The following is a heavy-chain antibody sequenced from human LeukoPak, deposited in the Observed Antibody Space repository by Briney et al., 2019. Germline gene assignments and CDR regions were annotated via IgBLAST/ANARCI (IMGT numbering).Heavy chain of an antibody. J-gene: IGHJ4*02. CDR1: GGSFSGYY. CDR3: ARSTYSTDLFSH. CDR2: INHGGST. D-gene: IGHD2-21*01. V-gene: IGHV4-34*01. Sequence: PSETLSLTCAVYGGSFSGYYWNWIRQPPGKGLEWIGEINHGGSTNYNPSLKSRVTISVDTSKNQFSLKVTSVTAADTAVYYCARSTYSTDLFSHWGQGALVTVSS.